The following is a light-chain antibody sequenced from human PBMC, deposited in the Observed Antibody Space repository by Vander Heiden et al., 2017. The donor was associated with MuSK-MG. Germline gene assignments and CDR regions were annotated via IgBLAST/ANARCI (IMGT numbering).Light chain of an antibody. CDR1: QSVSSN. V-gene: IGKV3-15*01. CDR3: QQYNNWPRGYT. CDR2: GAS. Sequence: ELVMTQSPATLSVSPGERATLSCRASQSVSSNLAWDQQKPGQAPRLLIDGASTRATGIPARFSGSGSGTEFTLTISSLQSEEFAVYYCQQYNNWPRGYTFGQGTKLEIK. J-gene: IGKJ2*01.